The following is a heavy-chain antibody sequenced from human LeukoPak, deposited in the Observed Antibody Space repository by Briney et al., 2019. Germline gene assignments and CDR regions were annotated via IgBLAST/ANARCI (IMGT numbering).Heavy chain of an antibody. J-gene: IGHJ4*02. D-gene: IGHD3-10*01. CDR1: GYTLTELS. CDR2: FVPEDGET. Sequence: ASVKVSCKVSGYTLTELSMHWVRQAPGKGREWMGGFVPEDGETIYAQKFQGRVTMTEDTSTDTAYMELSSLRSEDTAVYYCLVGELLYFDYWGQGTLVTVSS. V-gene: IGHV1-24*01. CDR3: LVGELLYFDY.